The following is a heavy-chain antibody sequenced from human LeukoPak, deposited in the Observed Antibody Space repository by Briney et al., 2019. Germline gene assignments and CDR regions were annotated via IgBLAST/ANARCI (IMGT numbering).Heavy chain of an antibody. CDR3: ARGPPRGKYYYMDV. CDR1: GFTFSSFD. J-gene: IGHJ6*03. Sequence: GGSLRLSRAASGFTFSSFDMHWVRQPTGQGPEWVSTIGTASDTYYPGSVEGRFTLSRDNAKNSLYLQMNSLTAGDTAVYYCARGPPRGKYYYMDVWGKGTTVTVSS. CDR2: IGTASDT. V-gene: IGHV3-13*01. D-gene: IGHD1-1*01.